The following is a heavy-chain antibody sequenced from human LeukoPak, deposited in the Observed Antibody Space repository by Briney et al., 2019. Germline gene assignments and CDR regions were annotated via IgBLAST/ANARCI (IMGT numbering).Heavy chain of an antibody. D-gene: IGHD2-2*01. V-gene: IGHV4-34*01. CDR1: GGSFSGYY. CDR3: RRHASNNWFDS. CDR2: INHSGTT. Sequence: SETLSLTCAVYGGSFSGYYWSWIRQPPGQGLEWIGEINHSGTTNSSPAIMSRVTISVQTSKNQCSLKLSAVAAADTAVYYGRRHASNNWFDSGGEGTLVAVS. J-gene: IGHJ5*01.